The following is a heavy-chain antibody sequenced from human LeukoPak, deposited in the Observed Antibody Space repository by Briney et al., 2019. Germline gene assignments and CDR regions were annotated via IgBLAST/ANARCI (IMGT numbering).Heavy chain of an antibody. CDR3: ASSNGYSSGWYLPITDY. J-gene: IGHJ4*02. V-gene: IGHV1-69*06. CDR2: IIPIFGTA. Sequence: SVKVSGKASGGTFSSYAISWVRQDPGQGLEWMGGIIPIFGTANYAQKFQGRVTITADKSTSTAYMELSSLRSEDTAVYYCASSNGYSSGWYLPITDYWGQGTLVTVSS. D-gene: IGHD6-19*01. CDR1: GGTFSSYA.